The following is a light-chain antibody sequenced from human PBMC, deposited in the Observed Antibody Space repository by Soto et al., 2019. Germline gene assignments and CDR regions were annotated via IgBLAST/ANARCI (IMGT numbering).Light chain of an antibody. CDR1: SSDFGDDKY. J-gene: IGLJ3*02. CDR2: GVN. V-gene: IGLV2-14*01. CDR3: GSFTGSRTLV. Sequence: QSVLTQPASVSGSPGQSITVSCTGSSSDFGDDKYVSWYQQQPGKGPNLMIYGVNSRPSGISNRFSGSKSGNTASLTISGLQVEDEAEYFCGSFTGSRTLVFGGGTKVTVL.